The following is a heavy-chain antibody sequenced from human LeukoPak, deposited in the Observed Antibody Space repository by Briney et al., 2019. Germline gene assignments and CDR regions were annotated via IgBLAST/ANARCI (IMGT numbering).Heavy chain of an antibody. Sequence: ASVKVSCKASGYTFPSYFMHWVRQAPGQGLEWMGIINPTGGSTTYAQKFQGRVTMTRSTSISTAYMELSSLTSEDTAVYYCARVSLGYCSGGTCYFQDHWGQGTLVTVSS. J-gene: IGHJ4*02. CDR2: INPTGGST. V-gene: IGHV1-46*01. CDR1: GYTFPSYF. CDR3: ARVSLGYCSGGTCYFQDH. D-gene: IGHD2-15*01.